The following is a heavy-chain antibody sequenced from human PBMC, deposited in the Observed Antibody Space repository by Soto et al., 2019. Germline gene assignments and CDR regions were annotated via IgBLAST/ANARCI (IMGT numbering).Heavy chain of an antibody. V-gene: IGHV1-24*01. CDR1: GHILTELS. CDR3: AAKRIALVRGVIIPQFYFDY. D-gene: IGHD3-10*01. CDR2: FDPEDGET. J-gene: IGHJ4*02. Sequence: ASVKVSCKVSGHILTELSMHWVRQAPGKGLEWMGGFDPEDGETIYSQYFQGRVTMTEDTSTNTGYLELSSLTSEDTAVYYCAAKRIALVRGVIIPQFYFDYRGQGTLVTVSS.